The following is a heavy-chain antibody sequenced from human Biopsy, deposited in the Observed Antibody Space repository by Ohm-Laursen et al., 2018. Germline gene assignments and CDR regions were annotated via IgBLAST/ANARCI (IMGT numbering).Heavy chain of an antibody. CDR3: ATPFQYYDSWGGYPPFDH. V-gene: IGHV1-69*10. CDR1: GGTFSNYA. D-gene: IGHD3-3*01. CDR2: IIAVSGLV. Sequence: SVKVSCKASGGTFSNYAISWVRQAPGEGLEWMGGIIAVSGLVNYAPKFQGRVSITADKSTTTAYMELSNLKSEDTAVYYCATPFQYYDSWGGYPPFDHWGQGTLVTVFS. J-gene: IGHJ4*02.